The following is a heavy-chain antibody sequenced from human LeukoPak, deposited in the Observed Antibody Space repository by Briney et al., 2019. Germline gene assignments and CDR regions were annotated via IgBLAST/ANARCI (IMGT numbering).Heavy chain of an antibody. J-gene: IGHJ4*02. CDR1: GFTFSSYS. Sequence: GGSLRLSCAASGFTFSSYSMNWVRQAPGKGPEWVSSISSSSSYIYYADSLKGRFTISRDNAKNSLYLQMNSLRAEDTAVYYCASRIAVAGTWFDYWGQGTLVTVSS. CDR2: ISSSSSYI. CDR3: ASRIAVAGTWFDY. V-gene: IGHV3-21*01. D-gene: IGHD6-19*01.